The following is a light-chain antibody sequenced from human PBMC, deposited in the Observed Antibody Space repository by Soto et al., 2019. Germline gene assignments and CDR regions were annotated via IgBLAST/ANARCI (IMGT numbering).Light chain of an antibody. CDR3: QQYMT. V-gene: IGKV3-20*01. CDR1: QSVSSSY. Sequence: EIVLTQSPGTLSLSPGERATLSCRASQSVSSSYLAWYQQKPGQAPRLLLYGASSRATGIPDRFSGGGSGRDFTLIISRLEPEGFAVYYCQQYMTFGQGTKMEI. CDR2: GAS. J-gene: IGKJ2*01.